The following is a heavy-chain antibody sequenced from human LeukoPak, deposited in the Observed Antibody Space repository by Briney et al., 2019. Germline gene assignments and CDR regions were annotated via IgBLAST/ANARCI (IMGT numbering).Heavy chain of an antibody. CDR3: ARLSDVIGAI. D-gene: IGHD3-10*01. V-gene: IGHV5-51*01. CDR1: GYTFTHQW. J-gene: IGHJ4*02. Sequence: RGESLKISCKASGYTFTHQWIGWVRQKSGSGLEWMGIIYPRDSDTRYSPSFQGHVSISADTSINTAYLEWSRLEASDTAIYYCARLSDVIGAIWGQGTLVTVSS. CDR2: IYPRDSDT.